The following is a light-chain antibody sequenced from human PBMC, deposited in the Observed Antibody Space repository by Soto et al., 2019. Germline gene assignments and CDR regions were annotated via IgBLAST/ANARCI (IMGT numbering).Light chain of an antibody. J-gene: IGKJ4*01. CDR2: DAS. V-gene: IGKV3-11*01. Sequence: EIVLTQSPATLSLSPGERATLSCRASQSVSSYLAWYQQKPGQAPRLLIYDASNRATGIPARFSGSGSGTDFTLPISSLEPEDFAVYYCQQRINWPAGRLPFGGGTKGEIK. CDR3: QQRINWPAGRLP. CDR1: QSVSSY.